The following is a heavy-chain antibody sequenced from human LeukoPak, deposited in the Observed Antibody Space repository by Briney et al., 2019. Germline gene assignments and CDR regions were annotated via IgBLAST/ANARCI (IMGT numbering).Heavy chain of an antibody. V-gene: IGHV3-20*04. D-gene: IGHD2-21*01. CDR2: INWNGGST. CDR1: GFTFDDYG. CDR3: ARCILGSWPPNDAFDI. Sequence: GGSLRLSCAASGFTFDDYGMSWVRQAPGKGLEWVSGINWNGGSTGYADSVKGRFTISRGNAKNSLYLQMNSLRAEDTALYYCARCILGSWPPNDAFDIWGQGTMVTVSS. J-gene: IGHJ3*02.